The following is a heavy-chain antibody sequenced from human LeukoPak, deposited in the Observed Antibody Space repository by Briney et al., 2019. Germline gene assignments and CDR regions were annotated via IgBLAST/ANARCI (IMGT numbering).Heavy chain of an antibody. CDR2: IYSGGST. Sequence: GGSLRLSCAASGFTVSSNYMSWVRQAPGKGLEWVSVIYSGGSTYYADSVKGRFTISRDNSKNTLYLQMNSLRAEDTAVYYCATYSSSWPVTDYWGQGTLVTVSS. V-gene: IGHV3-66*01. J-gene: IGHJ4*02. CDR3: ATYSSSWPVTDY. D-gene: IGHD6-13*01. CDR1: GFTVSSNY.